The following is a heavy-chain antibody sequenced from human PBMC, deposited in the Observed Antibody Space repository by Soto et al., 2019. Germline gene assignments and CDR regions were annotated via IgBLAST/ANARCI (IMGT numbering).Heavy chain of an antibody. V-gene: IGHV3-11*01. CDR3: ARYTAMVMFYYYGMDV. Sequence: GGSLRLSCAASGFIFSDYYMSWIRQAPGKGLEWVSYISSSGSTIYYADSVKGRFTISRDNAKNSLYLQMNSLRAEDTAVYYCARYTAMVMFYYYGMDVWGQGTTVTVSS. J-gene: IGHJ6*02. D-gene: IGHD5-18*01. CDR1: GFIFSDYY. CDR2: ISSSGSTI.